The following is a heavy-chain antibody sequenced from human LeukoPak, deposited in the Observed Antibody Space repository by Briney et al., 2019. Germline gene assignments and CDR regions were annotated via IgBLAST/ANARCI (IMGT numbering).Heavy chain of an antibody. J-gene: IGHJ4*02. CDR3: ARYDVWGTYRAFDY. V-gene: IGHV4-59*08. Sequence: SETLSLTCTVSGGSISSYYWSWIRQPPGKGLEWIGYIYYSGSTNYNPSLKGRVTISIDTSKNQFSLKVSSVTAADTAVYYCARYDVWGTYRAFDYWGQGTLVTVSS. CDR2: IYYSGST. CDR1: GGSISSYY. D-gene: IGHD3-16*02.